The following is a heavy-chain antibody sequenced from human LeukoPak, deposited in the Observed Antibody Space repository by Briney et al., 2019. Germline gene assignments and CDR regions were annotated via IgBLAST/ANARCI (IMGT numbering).Heavy chain of an antibody. J-gene: IGHJ1*01. CDR1: GFTFSSYA. CDR3: AKSRMIVVTSRAEYFQH. D-gene: IGHD3-22*01. Sequence: GGSLRLSCAASGFTFSSYAMSWARQAPGKGLEWVSAISGSGGSTYYADSVKGRFTISRDNSKNTLYLQMNSLRAEDTAVYYCAKSRMIVVTSRAEYFQHWGQGTLVTVSS. CDR2: ISGSGGST. V-gene: IGHV3-23*01.